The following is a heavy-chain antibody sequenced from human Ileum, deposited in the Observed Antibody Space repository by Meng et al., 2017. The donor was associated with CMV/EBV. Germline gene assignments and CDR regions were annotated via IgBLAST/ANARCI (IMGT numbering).Heavy chain of an antibody. CDR1: SSSYY. J-gene: IGHJ4*02. CDR3: ARIGRGSSILRFLEWTTIDY. CDR2: IYYSGST. Sequence: SSSYYWGWIRQPPGKGLEWIGSIYYSGSTYYNPSLKSRVTISVDTSKNQFSLKLSSVTAADTAVYYCARIGRGSSILRFLEWTTIDYWGQGTLVTVSS. D-gene: IGHD3-3*01. V-gene: IGHV4-39*01.